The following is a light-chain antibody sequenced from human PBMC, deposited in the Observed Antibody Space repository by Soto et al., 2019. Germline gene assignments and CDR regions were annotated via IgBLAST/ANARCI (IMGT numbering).Light chain of an antibody. CDR1: QSINSN. CDR2: GAS. J-gene: IGKJ2*01. V-gene: IGKV3-15*01. Sequence: EMVMTQSPVTLSVSPGERATLSCRASQSINSNLVWYQQKPGQAPRLLIYGASTRATGIPARFSGSGSGTEFTLTISSLQSEDFAVYFCQQSNNWPPTFGQGTKLDIK. CDR3: QQSNNWPPT.